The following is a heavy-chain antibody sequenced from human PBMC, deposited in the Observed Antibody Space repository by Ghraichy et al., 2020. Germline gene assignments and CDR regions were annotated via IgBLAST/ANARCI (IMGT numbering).Heavy chain of an antibody. CDR1: GGSITGNPYY. V-gene: IGHV4-39*01. CDR3: ARHDCTTISCLSAHFDC. J-gene: IGHJ4*02. D-gene: IGHD2-2*01. CDR2: IEHSGST. Sequence: ESLNISCTVSGGSITGNPYYWGWIRQPPGKGLEWIGSIEHSGSTYYNPSLKSRVSISIDPSGNQFSLKLSSVTATDTAMYYCARHDCTTISCLSAHFDCWGQGTLVSVSS.